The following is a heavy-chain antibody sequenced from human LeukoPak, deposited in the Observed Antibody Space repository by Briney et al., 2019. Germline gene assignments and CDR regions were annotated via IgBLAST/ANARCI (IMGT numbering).Heavy chain of an antibody. CDR1: GYTFTSYA. CDR2: ITPSGGT. Sequence: ASVKVSCKASGYTFTSYAIHWVRQAPGQGLEWMGWITPSGGTNYPQKIQGRVAITWDTSITTAYMDLSRLTSDDTAVYYCARDRYGDGLAHLDYWGQGALVSDSS. D-gene: IGHD5-24*01. V-gene: IGHV1-2*02. J-gene: IGHJ4*02. CDR3: ARDRYGDGLAHLDY.